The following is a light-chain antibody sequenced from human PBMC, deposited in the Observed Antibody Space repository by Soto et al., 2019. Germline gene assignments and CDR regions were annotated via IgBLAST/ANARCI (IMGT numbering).Light chain of an antibody. CDR2: NNN. V-gene: IGLV1-44*01. J-gene: IGLJ1*01. CDR1: SSNIGSNT. CDR3: AAWDDSLNGLV. Sequence: QSVLTQPPSASGTRGQRVTISCSGSSSNIGSNTVNWYQQLPGTAPKLLIYNNNQRPSGVPDRFSGSKSGTSASLAISGLQSEDEADYCCAAWDDSLNGLVFGTGTKLTVL.